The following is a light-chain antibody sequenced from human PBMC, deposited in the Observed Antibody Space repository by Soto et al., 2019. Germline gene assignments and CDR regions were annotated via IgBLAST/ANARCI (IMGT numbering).Light chain of an antibody. Sequence: IVLTQSPGTLSLSPGERATLSCRASQSVSSSYLAWYQQRTGQAPRLLIYGASIRGTGIPDRFSGSGSGTDFTITISRLEPEDFALYYCQQYGSPLRLTFGPGTKVDIK. CDR3: QQYGSPLRLT. V-gene: IGKV3-20*01. J-gene: IGKJ3*01. CDR1: QSVSSSY. CDR2: GAS.